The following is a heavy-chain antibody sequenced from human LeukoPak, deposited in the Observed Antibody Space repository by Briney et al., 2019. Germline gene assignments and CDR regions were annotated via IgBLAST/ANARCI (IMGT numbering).Heavy chain of an antibody. CDR3: ASHYGGLYYFDY. D-gene: IGHD4-23*01. J-gene: IGHJ4*02. CDR2: IRYDGSDK. V-gene: IGHV3-30*02. Sequence: GSLRLSCAASGFTLRGYGMHWVRQAPGKGLEWVAFIRYDGSDKSYADSVKGRFTISRDNSKNTLYLQMNSLRAEDTAVYYCASHYGGLYYFDYWGQGTLVTVSS. CDR1: GFTLRGYG.